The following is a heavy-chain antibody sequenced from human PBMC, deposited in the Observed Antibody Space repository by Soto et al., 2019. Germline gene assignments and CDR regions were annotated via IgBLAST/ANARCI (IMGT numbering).Heavy chain of an antibody. V-gene: IGHV4-59*02. D-gene: IGHD3-10*01. CDR2: IHYTGGT. CDR3: ARESAGSSRNNWFDP. CDR1: GGSVTSHY. Sequence: SESLSLTCTVCGGSVTSHYWSWIRQPPGKGLEWIGFIHYTGGTKYNPSLGIRVTMSIHTSQTHPSPSLISVPAADTAVYYCARESAGSSRNNWFDPWGLGTLVTVSS. J-gene: IGHJ5*02.